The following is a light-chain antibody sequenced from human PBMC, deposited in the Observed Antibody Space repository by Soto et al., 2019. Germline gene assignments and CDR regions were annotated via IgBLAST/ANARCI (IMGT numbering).Light chain of an antibody. J-gene: IGKJ2*01. V-gene: IGKV4-1*01. CDR1: QNVLYSSNNKNY. CDR2: WAS. Sequence: DIVMTQSPDSLAVSLGERATINCKSSQNVLYSSNNKNYLAWYQQRPGQPPKLLIYWASTRESGVPDRFSGSGSGTEFTLTIRSLQAEDVAVYYCQQYYSTPHTFGQGTKLEIK. CDR3: QQYYSTPHT.